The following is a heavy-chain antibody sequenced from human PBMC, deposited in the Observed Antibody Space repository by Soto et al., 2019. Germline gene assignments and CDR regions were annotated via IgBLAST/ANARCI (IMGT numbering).Heavy chain of an antibody. J-gene: IGHJ3*02. Sequence: QVQLQESGPGLVKPSGTLSLTCAVSGGSISSSNWWSWVRQPPGKGLEWIGEIYHSGSTNYNPSLKSXXTXSXXKSKNQFYLKLSSVTAADTAVYYCARVVGNDAFDIWGQGTMVTVSS. V-gene: IGHV4-4*02. CDR3: ARVVGNDAFDI. CDR1: GGSISSSNW. CDR2: IYHSGST. D-gene: IGHD2-2*01.